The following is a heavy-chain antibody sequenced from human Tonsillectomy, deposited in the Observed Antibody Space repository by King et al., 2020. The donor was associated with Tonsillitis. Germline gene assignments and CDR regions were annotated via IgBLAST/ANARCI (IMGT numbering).Heavy chain of an antibody. V-gene: IGHV1-18*04. Sequence: QLVQSGAEVKKPGASVRVSCKASGYTFTSCGITWVRQAPGQGLEWMGWISTYNGNTNYAQKLQGRVTMTTDTSTSTAYMELRNLRSDDTAVYYCARTDRSDWYFDLGGRGTLVTVSA. J-gene: IGHJ2*01. CDR2: ISTYNGNT. CDR1: GYTFTSCG. CDR3: ARTDRSDWYFDL.